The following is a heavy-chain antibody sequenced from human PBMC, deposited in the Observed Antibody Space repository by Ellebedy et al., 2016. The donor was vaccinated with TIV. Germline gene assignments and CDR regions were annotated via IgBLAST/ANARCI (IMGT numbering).Heavy chain of an antibody. Sequence: SETLSLXXTVSGDSISSSSYYWGWIRQPPGKGLEWIGSIYYSGSTYYNPSLKSRVTISVETSKNQFSLNLTSVTAADTAVYYCARGFYNWSHGPYSWFDPWGQGTLVTVSS. J-gene: IGHJ5*02. CDR1: GDSISSSSYY. CDR3: ARGFYNWSHGPYSWFDP. CDR2: IYYSGST. V-gene: IGHV4-39*07. D-gene: IGHD1-20*01.